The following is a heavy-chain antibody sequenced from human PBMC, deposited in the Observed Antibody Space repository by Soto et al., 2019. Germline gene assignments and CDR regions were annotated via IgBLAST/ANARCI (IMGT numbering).Heavy chain of an antibody. D-gene: IGHD3-10*01. V-gene: IGHV4-30-4*01. J-gene: IGHJ4*02. CDR3: ARTSWFGELSFDY. CDR2: ILNSGRA. CDR1: GGSISSGDNY. Sequence: PLPPTWSVAGGSISSGDNYWSWIRQPPGKGLECIGYILNSGRAHYTPSLRSRLAISVDTSRNQLYLKLSSVTAADTAVYYWARTSWFGELSFDYWGLGTLVTGSS.